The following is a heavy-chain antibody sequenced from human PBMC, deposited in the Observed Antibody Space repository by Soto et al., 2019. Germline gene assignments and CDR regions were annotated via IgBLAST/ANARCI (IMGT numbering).Heavy chain of an antibody. J-gene: IGHJ6*02. V-gene: IGHV4-4*02. CDR3: ARLRITIFGVVIIPRGDYYYGMDV. Sequence: SETLALTCTVCGGSVSSSIWWSWERKPPGKGLEWIGEIYHSGSTNYNPSLKSRVTISVDKSKNQFSLKLSSVTAADTAVYYCARLRITIFGVVIIPRGDYYYGMDVWGQGTTVTVSS. CDR2: IYHSGST. CDR1: GGSVSSSIW. D-gene: IGHD3-3*01.